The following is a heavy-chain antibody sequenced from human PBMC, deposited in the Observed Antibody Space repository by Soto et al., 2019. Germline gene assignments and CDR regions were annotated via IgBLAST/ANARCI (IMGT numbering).Heavy chain of an antibody. J-gene: IGHJ6*02. D-gene: IGHD6-6*01. Sequence: GGSLRLSCAASGFTFSSYGMHWVRQAPGKGLEWVAVISYDGSNKYYADSVKGRLTISRDNSKNTLYLQMNSLRAEDTAVYYCAEDLVGFLSSSIAAQITSFYYYGMDVWGQGTTVTVSS. V-gene: IGHV3-30*18. CDR3: AEDLVGFLSSSIAAQITSFYYYGMDV. CDR1: GFTFSSYG. CDR2: ISYDGSNK.